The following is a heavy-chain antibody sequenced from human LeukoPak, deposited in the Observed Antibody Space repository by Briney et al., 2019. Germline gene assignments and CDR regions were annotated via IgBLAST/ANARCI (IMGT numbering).Heavy chain of an antibody. Sequence: ASVKVSCKASGYTFTGYYMHWVRQAPGQGLEWMGWISAYNGNTNYAQKLQGRVTMTTDTSTSTAYMELRSLRSDDTAVYYCARVDCSSTSCYGFDYWGQGTLVTVSS. CDR3: ARVDCSSTSCYGFDY. CDR2: ISAYNGNT. CDR1: GYTFTGYY. J-gene: IGHJ4*02. D-gene: IGHD2-2*01. V-gene: IGHV1-18*04.